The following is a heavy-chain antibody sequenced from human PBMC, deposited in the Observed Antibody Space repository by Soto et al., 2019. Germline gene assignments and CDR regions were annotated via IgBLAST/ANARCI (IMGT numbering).Heavy chain of an antibody. J-gene: IGHJ4*02. CDR1: GFSVSSNY. CDR2: IHRDDST. D-gene: IGHD2-2*01. Sequence: EVQLVEAGGGLIQPGGSLRLSCAASGFSVSSNYMSWVRRAPGEGLEWVSFIHRDDSTYYADSVRGRFTISRDSSENALYLHMTSLRAEDTAVYYCAISSTWPAFFDYWGQGTVVSVSS. CDR3: AISSTWPAFFDY. V-gene: IGHV3-53*01.